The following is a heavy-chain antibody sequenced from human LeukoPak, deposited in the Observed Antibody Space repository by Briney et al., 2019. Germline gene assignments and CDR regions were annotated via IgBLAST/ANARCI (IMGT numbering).Heavy chain of an antibody. CDR1: GFTFRSYG. V-gene: IGHV3-30*18. J-gene: IGHJ4*02. CDR3: AKSEELLLGHFDY. CDR2: ISHDGGSK. Sequence: GGALRLSCEASGFTFRSYGMHWVRQAPGKGREWVTSISHDGGSKYSADSVKGRFTISRDNSKNTLSLQMNSLRAEDTAVYYCAKSEELLLGHFDYWGQGTLVTVSS. D-gene: IGHD1-26*01.